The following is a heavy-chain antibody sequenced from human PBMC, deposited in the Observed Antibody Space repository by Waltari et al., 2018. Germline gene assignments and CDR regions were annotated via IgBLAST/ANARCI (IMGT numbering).Heavy chain of an antibody. CDR3: GRIAFGDDGGYFQH. CDR2: IQYRGST. V-gene: IGHV4-39*01. CDR1: GGSISTNYN. J-gene: IGHJ1*01. D-gene: IGHD4-17*01. Sequence: QLQLQESGPGLAKPSETLSLTCTVSGGSISTNYNWGWIRQPPGKGLEWMGNIQYRGSTFYNPSLKSRVTISLDTSKNQFSLKLSSVGAADTAVYFCGRIAFGDDGGYFQHWGQGTLVTVSS.